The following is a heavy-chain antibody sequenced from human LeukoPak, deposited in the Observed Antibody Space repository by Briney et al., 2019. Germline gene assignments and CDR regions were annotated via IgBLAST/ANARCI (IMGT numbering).Heavy chain of an antibody. CDR2: IIPIFGTA. J-gene: IGHJ4*02. V-gene: IGHV1-69*05. CDR1: GYTFTSYD. Sequence: GASVKVSCKASGYTFTSYDINWVRQAPGQGLEWMGGIIPIFGTANYAQKFQGRVTITTDESTSTAYMELSSLRSEDTAVYYCARPSYDSSGRIRGYFDYWGQGTLVTVSS. D-gene: IGHD3-22*01. CDR3: ARPSYDSSGRIRGYFDY.